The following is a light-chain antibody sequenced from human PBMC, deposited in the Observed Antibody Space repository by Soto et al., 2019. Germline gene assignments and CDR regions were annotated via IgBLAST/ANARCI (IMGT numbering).Light chain of an antibody. V-gene: IGLV2-14*01. J-gene: IGLJ1*01. CDR3: SSYTSSSTLV. Sequence: QSALTQPASVSGSPGQSITISCTGTSSDVGGYNYVSWYQQHPGKAPKLMIYDVSNRPSGVSNRFSGSKSGNTASLTISGLQAEDEADYYCSSYTSSSTLVFGTGTKLTAL. CDR2: DVS. CDR1: SSDVGGYNY.